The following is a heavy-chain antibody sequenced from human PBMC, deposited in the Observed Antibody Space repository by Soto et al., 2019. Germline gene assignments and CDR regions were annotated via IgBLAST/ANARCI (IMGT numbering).Heavy chain of an antibody. J-gene: IGHJ4*02. Sequence: QVHLVQSGAEVKKPGASVKVSCKGSGYAFTTYGITWVRQAPGQGLEWMGWISAHNGNTNYAQKLQGRVNVTRDTYTSTAYMELRSSRSDATAVYYCARGRYGDYWGQGALVTVSS. CDR1: GYAFTTYG. V-gene: IGHV1-18*01. CDR2: ISAHNGNT. CDR3: ARGRYGDY. D-gene: IGHD1-1*01.